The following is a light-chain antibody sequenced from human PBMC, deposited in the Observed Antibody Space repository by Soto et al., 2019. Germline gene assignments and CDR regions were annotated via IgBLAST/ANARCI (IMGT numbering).Light chain of an antibody. CDR2: SNN. V-gene: IGLV1-44*01. Sequence: QSVLTQPPSASGTAGHRVTISCSGSSSNIGCNTVNWYQQLPGTAPKLLIYSNNQRPSGVPDRFSGSKSGTSASLAISGLQSEDEADYYCAAWDDSLNGVVFGGGTKLTVL. CDR1: SSNIGCNT. CDR3: AAWDDSLNGVV. J-gene: IGLJ2*01.